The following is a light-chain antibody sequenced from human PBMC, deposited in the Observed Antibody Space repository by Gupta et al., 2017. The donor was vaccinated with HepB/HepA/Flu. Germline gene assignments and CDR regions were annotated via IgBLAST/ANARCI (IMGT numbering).Light chain of an antibody. CDR3: HQCETSPWT. V-gene: IGKV3-20*01. Sequence: ETVLTQSPGTLSVSLGERATLSCRASQSVSTSYLAWYQKKHSQAPRLLSYGASSRATGIPDRFSCSGSGTDVTLTSSRLEPEDFAVYYCHQCETSPWTFGQGTKVEIK. CDR1: QSVSTSY. J-gene: IGKJ1*01. CDR2: GAS.